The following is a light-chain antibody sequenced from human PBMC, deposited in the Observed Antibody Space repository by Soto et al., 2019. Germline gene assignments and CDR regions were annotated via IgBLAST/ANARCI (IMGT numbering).Light chain of an antibody. J-gene: IGLJ1*01. CDR1: SSDVGAYNY. V-gene: IGLV2-14*03. Sequence: QSALTQPASVSGSPGQSIAFPCTGTSSDVGAYNYVSWYQQHPGKAPKLMIYDVNNRPSGVSNRFSGSKSGNTASLTISGLQAEDEADYYCCSYTTSSTYVFGTGTKVTVL. CDR2: DVN. CDR3: CSYTTSSTYV.